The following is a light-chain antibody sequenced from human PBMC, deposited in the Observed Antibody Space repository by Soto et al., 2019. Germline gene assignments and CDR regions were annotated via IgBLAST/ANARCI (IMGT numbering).Light chain of an antibody. CDR2: EVS. CDR1: RSDVGGYNY. Sequence: QSALTQPPSASGSPGQSVTISCTRTRSDVGGYNYVPWYQQHPGRAPKLMIYEVSKRPSGVPDRFSGSKSGNTASLTVSGLQAEDEADYYCSSYAGSNNLVFGGGTKVTVL. V-gene: IGLV2-8*01. J-gene: IGLJ2*01. CDR3: SSYAGSNNLV.